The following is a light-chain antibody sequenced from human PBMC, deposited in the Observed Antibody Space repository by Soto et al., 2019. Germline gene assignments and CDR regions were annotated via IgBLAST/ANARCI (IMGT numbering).Light chain of an antibody. Sequence: EIVVTQSPGTLSLSPGERATLSCRTSQSVSSYLAWYQHKPVQAPRLLIYGASMRATGIPDRSSASGSGTYFTLTISGLAPEDFAVYYCHQYSSPPETFGQGTKLVIK. CDR2: GAS. J-gene: IGKJ2*01. V-gene: IGKV3-20*01. CDR1: QSVSSY. CDR3: HQYSSPPET.